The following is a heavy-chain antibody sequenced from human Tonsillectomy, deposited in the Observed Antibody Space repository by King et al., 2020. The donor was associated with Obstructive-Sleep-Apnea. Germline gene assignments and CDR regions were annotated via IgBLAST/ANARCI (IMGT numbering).Heavy chain of an antibody. V-gene: IGHV4-59*01. CDR1: GGSISRYY. Sequence: QLQESGPGLVKPSETLSLNCTVSGGSISRYYWSWIRQPPGKGLEWFGYIFDSGSTKYNPSLKSRGTISADTSKNQFSLRLHFVTAADTAMYYCARGVIWTDYWGQGTPVTVSS. D-gene: IGHD1-1*01. J-gene: IGHJ4*02. CDR2: IFDSGST. CDR3: ARGVIWTDY.